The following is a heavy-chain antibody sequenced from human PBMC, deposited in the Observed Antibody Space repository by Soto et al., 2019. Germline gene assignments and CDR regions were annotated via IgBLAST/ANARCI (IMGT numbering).Heavy chain of an antibody. CDR1: GLTFSSYE. J-gene: IGHJ4*02. CDR3: TRVRDSNDY. CDR2: IRSSGRSI. Sequence: GGSLRLSCVGSGLTFSSYEMNWVRQAPGKGLEWVSNIRSSGRSINYADSVKGRFTISRDNAKNSLYLQMNSLRAEDTAVYYCTRVRDSNDYWGQGTLVTVSS. D-gene: IGHD3-22*01. V-gene: IGHV3-48*03.